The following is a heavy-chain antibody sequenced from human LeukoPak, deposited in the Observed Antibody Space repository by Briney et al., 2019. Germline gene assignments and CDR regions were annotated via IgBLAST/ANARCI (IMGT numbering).Heavy chain of an antibody. D-gene: IGHD6-19*01. Sequence: GASVTLSCKASGYTFTSYYMHWVRQAPGQGLEWMGIINPSGGSTSYAQKFQGRVTMTRDTSTSTVYMELSSLRSEDTAVYYCARGSSGWYFDYWGQGTLVTVSS. CDR3: ARGSSGWYFDY. CDR1: GYTFTSYY. CDR2: INPSGGST. J-gene: IGHJ4*02. V-gene: IGHV1-46*01.